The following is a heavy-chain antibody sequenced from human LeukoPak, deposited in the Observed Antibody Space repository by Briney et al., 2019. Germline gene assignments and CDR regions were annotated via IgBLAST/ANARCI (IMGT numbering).Heavy chain of an antibody. CDR3: ARDAPGFWSGYPST. J-gene: IGHJ5*02. V-gene: IGHV4-31*03. CDR1: GGSISSGGSY. Sequence: SETLSLTCTVSGGSISSGGSYWSWIRQHPGKGLEWIGYIYYSGSTYYNPSLKSRVTISIDTSKNQFSLKLSSVTAADTAVYYCARDAPGFWSGYPSTWGQGTLVTVSS. D-gene: IGHD3-3*01. CDR2: IYYSGST.